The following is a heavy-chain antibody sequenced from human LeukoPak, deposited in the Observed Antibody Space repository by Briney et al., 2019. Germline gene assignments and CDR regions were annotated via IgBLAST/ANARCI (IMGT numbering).Heavy chain of an antibody. Sequence: PSETLSLTCAVYGGSFSGYYWSWIRQPPGKGLEWIGEINHSGSTNYNPSLKSRVTISVDTSKNQFSLKLSSVTAADTAVYYCARVRLRGVIINWGQGTLVTVSS. CDR1: GGSFSGYY. D-gene: IGHD3-10*01. V-gene: IGHV4-34*01. J-gene: IGHJ4*02. CDR3: ARVRLRGVIIN. CDR2: INHSGST.